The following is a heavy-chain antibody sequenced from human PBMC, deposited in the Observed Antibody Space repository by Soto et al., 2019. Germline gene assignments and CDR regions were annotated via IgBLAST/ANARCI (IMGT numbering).Heavy chain of an antibody. V-gene: IGHV3-23*01. J-gene: IGHJ6*02. Sequence: GGSLRLSCAASGFTFSNYAMSWVRQAPGKGMEWVAAISTSGGTTYYADSVKGRFTISRDNSRNTLYLQMNSLRVEDAAVYYCAASGSYYYYYYGMDVWGQGTTVTV. CDR1: GFTFSNYA. CDR3: AASGSYYYYYYGMDV. D-gene: IGHD1-26*01. CDR2: ISTSGGTT.